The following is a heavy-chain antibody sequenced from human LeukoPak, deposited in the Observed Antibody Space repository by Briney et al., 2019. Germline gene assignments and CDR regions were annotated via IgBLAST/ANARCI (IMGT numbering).Heavy chain of an antibody. V-gene: IGHV4-59*12. CDR1: GGSISSYY. J-gene: IGHJ4*02. D-gene: IGHD4-17*01. Sequence: SETLSLTCTVSGGSISSYYWSWIRQPPGKGLEWIGYIYYSGSANYNPSLKSRVTMSVDTSNNQFSLKLTSVSAADTAVYYCAREYGDLDYWGQGTLVTVSS. CDR2: IYYSGSA. CDR3: AREYGDLDY.